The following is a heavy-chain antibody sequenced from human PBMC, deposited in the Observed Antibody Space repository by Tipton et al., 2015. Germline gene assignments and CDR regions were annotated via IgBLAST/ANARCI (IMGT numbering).Heavy chain of an antibody. CDR3: ARTDALGHFDY. J-gene: IGHJ4*02. D-gene: IGHD2-8*01. V-gene: IGHV4-61*01. CDR1: GGSVSSGSYY. Sequence: TLSLTCTVSGGSVSSGSYYWSWIRQPPGKGLEWIGSLYFSGTTYYNPSLKSRVTISVDTSKNQFSLRLSSVTAADTAVYFCARTDALGHFDYWGLGTLVTVSS. CDR2: LYFSGTT.